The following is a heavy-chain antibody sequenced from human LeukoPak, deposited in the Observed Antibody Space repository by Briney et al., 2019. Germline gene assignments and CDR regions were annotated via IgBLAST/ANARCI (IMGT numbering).Heavy chain of an antibody. CDR1: GFTFSSYE. V-gene: IGHV3-48*03. Sequence: PGGSLRLSCAASGFTFSSYEMNWVRQAPGKGLEWVSYISSSGSTIYYADSVKGRFTISRDNAKNSLYLQMNSLRAEDTAVYYCARVPYSSSWYVFDYWGQGTLVIISS. D-gene: IGHD6-13*01. J-gene: IGHJ4*02. CDR3: ARVPYSSSWYVFDY. CDR2: ISSSGSTI.